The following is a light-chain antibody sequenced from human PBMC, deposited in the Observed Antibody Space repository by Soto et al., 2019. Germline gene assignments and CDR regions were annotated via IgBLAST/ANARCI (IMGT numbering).Light chain of an antibody. V-gene: IGLV7-46*01. CDR3: LLSYSVAGV. J-gene: IGLJ1*01. Sequence: QAVVTQEPSLTVSPGGTVSLTCGSSTGAVTSGHYPYWFQQKPGQAPRTLIYDTSKKPSWTPARFSGSLLGGKAALTLSGAQPEDEAEYYCLLSYSVAGVFGTGTKLTVL. CDR1: TGAVTSGHY. CDR2: DTS.